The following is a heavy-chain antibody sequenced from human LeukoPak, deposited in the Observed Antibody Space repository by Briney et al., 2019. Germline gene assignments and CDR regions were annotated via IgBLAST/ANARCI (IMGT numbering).Heavy chain of an antibody. D-gene: IGHD6-13*01. Sequence: GGSLRLSCAASGFTFSSYGMHWVRQAPGKGLEWVAVIWYDGSNKYYADSVKGRFTISRDNSKNTLYLQMNSLRAEDTAVYYCARDGIAAAGGFDYWGQGTLVTVSS. J-gene: IGHJ4*02. CDR3: ARDGIAAAGGFDY. CDR1: GFTFSSYG. V-gene: IGHV3-33*01. CDR2: IWYDGSNK.